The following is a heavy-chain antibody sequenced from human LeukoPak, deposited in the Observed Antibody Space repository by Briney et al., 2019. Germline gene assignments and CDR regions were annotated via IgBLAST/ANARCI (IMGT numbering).Heavy chain of an antibody. V-gene: IGHV4-34*01. D-gene: IGHD5-12*01. J-gene: IGHJ6*03. CDR3: ARLRGYSGYDRVYYYYYYYMDV. CDR1: GGSFSGYY. Sequence: PSETLSLTCAVYGGSFSGYYWSWIRQPPGKRLEWIGEINHSGSTNYNPSLKSRVTISVDTSKNQFSLKLSSVTAADTAVYYCARLRGYSGYDRVYYYYYYYMDVWGKGTTVTISS. CDR2: INHSGST.